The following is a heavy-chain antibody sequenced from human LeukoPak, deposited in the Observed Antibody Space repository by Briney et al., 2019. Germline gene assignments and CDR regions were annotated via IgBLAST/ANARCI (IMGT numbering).Heavy chain of an antibody. V-gene: IGHV4-34*01. J-gene: IGHJ4*02. CDR3: ARGHWVVGATNSFDY. D-gene: IGHD1-26*01. CDR1: GGSFSGYY. CDR2: INHSGST. Sequence: SETLSLTCAVYGGSFSGYYWSRIRQPPGKVLEWIGEINHSGSTNYNPSLKSRVTISVDTSKNQFSLKLSSVTAADTAVYYCARGHWVVGATNSFDYWGQGTLVTVSS.